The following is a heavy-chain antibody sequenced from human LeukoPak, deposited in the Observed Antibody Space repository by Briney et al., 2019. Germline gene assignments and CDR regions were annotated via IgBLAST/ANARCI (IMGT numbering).Heavy chain of an antibody. CDR2: IYYSGST. CDR1: GGXISSSSYS. Sequence: SETLSLTCVVSGGXISSSSYSWGWIRQPPGKGLEWIGSIYYSGSTFYNPSLKSRVTISVDTSKNQFSLKLSSVTAADTAVYYCARQGSGRSSDYWGQGTLVTVSS. CDR3: ARQGSGRSSDY. J-gene: IGHJ4*02. D-gene: IGHD1-26*01. V-gene: IGHV4-39*01.